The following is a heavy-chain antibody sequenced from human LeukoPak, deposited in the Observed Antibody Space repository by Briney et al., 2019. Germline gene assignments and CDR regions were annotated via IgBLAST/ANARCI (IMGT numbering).Heavy chain of an antibody. CDR2: ICSGGST. Sequence: GGSLRLSCAASGFTVSTNYMSWVRQAPGKGLEWVSVICSGGSTYYADSVKGRFTISRDNSKNTLYLQMNSLRAEDTAVYYCARDAGGYGMDVWGQGTTVTVSS. D-gene: IGHD2-8*02. V-gene: IGHV3-66*01. CDR1: GFTVSTNY. J-gene: IGHJ6*02. CDR3: ARDAGGYGMDV.